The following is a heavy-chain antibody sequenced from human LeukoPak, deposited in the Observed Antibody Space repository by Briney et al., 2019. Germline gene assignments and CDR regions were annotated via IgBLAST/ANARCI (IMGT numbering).Heavy chain of an antibody. CDR3: ANVGLDPFRGVDRYYFDY. CDR2: ISGSGGST. CDR1: GFTFSSYA. Sequence: PGGSLRLSCAASGFTFSSYAMSWVRQAPGKGLEWVSAISGSGGSTYYADSVKGRFTISRDNSKNTLYLQMNSLRAEDTAVYYCANVGLDPFRGVDRYYFDYWGQGTLVTVSS. J-gene: IGHJ4*02. D-gene: IGHD3-10*01. V-gene: IGHV3-23*01.